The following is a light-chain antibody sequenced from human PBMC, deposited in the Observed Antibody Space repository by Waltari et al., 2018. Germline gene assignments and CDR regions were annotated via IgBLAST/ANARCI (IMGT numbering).Light chain of an antibody. CDR2: DVT. CDR1: TSDVGYDNY. CDR3: CSYAGNYLRV. V-gene: IGLV2-11*01. Sequence: QSALTQPRPVSGSPGQSVTIACTGTTSDVGYDNYVSWYQQHPGKAPKPMIYDVTGRPSGVPDRFSGSKSGNTASLTISVLQAEDEADYYCCSYAGNYLRVFGGGTKLTVL. J-gene: IGLJ2*01.